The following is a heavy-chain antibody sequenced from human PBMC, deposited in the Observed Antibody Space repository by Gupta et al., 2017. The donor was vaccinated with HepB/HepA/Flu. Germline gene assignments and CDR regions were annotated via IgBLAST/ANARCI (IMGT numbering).Heavy chain of an antibody. CDR1: RFTFSRYA. V-gene: IGHV3-23*01. Sequence: EVQLLESGGGLVQPGGSLRLPCAASRFTFSRYAMTWVRLAPGKGLEWVSSISSTAIGTYYADSVRGRFTISRENSQNTLFLEMNSLKADDTAIYYWTYNTTGRAFDIWGQGTMVTVSS. J-gene: IGHJ3*02. CDR3: TYNTTGRAFDI. CDR2: ISSTAIGT. D-gene: IGHD1-1*01.